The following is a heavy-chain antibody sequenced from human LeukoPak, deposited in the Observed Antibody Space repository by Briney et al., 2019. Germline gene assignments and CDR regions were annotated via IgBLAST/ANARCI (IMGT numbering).Heavy chain of an antibody. CDR3: ARETAELGRSFDY. CDR1: GDSISSYY. CDR2: IHTSGST. D-gene: IGHD6-6*01. J-gene: IGHJ4*02. V-gene: IGHV4-4*07. Sequence: SETLSLTCTVSGDSISSYYWSWIRQPAGKGLEWIGRIHTSGSTNHNPSLTSRVTMSVGTSKNQFSLKLTSVTAADTAVYYCARETAELGRSFDYWGQGAQVTVSS.